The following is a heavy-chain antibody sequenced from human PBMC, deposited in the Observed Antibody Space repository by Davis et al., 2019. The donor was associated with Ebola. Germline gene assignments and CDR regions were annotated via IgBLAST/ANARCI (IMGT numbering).Heavy chain of an antibody. Sequence: PSETLSLTCAISGDSVSINRGAWNWIRQSPSRGLEWLGRTYYSSKWYKDYAVAVKSRITINPDTSKNQFSLQLNSVTPEDTAVYYCARGWLRTGLDIWGQGTTVIVSS. CDR1: GDSVSINRGA. V-gene: IGHV6-1*01. CDR2: TYYSSKWYK. CDR3: ARGWLRTGLDI. D-gene: IGHD3/OR15-3a*01. J-gene: IGHJ3*02.